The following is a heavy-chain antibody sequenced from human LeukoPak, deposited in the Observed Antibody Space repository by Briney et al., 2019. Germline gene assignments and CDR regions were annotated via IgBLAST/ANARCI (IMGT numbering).Heavy chain of an antibody. CDR2: IRYDGSNK. J-gene: IGHJ6*03. D-gene: IGHD6-13*01. CDR1: GFTFSSYG. V-gene: IGHV3-30*02. Sequence: GGSLRLSCAASGFTFSSYGIHWVRQAPGKGLEWVAFIRYDGSNKYYTDSVKGRFTISRDNSKNTLYLQMNSLRAEDTAVYYCARDRAVWGSSWGGYYRYYMDVWGKGTTVAISS. CDR3: ARDRAVWGSSWGGYYRYYMDV.